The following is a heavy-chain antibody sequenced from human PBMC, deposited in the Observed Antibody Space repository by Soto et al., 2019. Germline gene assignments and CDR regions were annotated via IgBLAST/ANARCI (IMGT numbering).Heavy chain of an antibody. CDR3: ARDLPNSSSWFTSPQFDY. D-gene: IGHD6-13*01. Sequence: ASVKVSCKASGYTFTSYGISWVRQAPGQGLEWMGWISAYNGNTNYAQKLQGRVTMTTDTSTSTAYMELRSLRSDDTAVYYCARDLPNSSSWFTSPQFDYWGQGTLVTVSS. J-gene: IGHJ4*02. CDR1: GYTFTSYG. CDR2: ISAYNGNT. V-gene: IGHV1-18*01.